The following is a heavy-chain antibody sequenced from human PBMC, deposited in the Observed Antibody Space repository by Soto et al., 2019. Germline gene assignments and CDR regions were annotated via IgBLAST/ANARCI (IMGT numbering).Heavy chain of an antibody. CDR1: GYTFTRYT. J-gene: IGHJ5*02. V-gene: IGHV1-3*01. Sequence: QVQLVQSGAEVKKPGASVKISCKASGYTFTRYTMNWVRQAPGQRLEWMGWINPDNGNTKSSQKFQDRVIITRDTSVSTAYMDLSRLRSDDTAVYYCARGIATGQLEPWGQGTQVTVSS. D-gene: IGHD2-15*01. CDR3: ARGIATGQLEP. CDR2: INPDNGNT.